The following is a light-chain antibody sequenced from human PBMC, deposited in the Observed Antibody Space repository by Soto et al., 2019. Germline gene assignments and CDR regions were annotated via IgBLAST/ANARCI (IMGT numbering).Light chain of an antibody. CDR2: DVN. V-gene: IGLV2-11*01. CDR3: CSYAGGYTLI. CDR1: SSDVGSYNY. J-gene: IGLJ2*01. Sequence: QSALTQPRSVSGSPGQSVTFSCTGTSSDVGSYNYVSWYQQHPDKAPKLMIYDVNKRPSGVPDRFSGSKSGNTASLTISGLQAEDEADYYCCSYAGGYTLIFGGGTKLTVL.